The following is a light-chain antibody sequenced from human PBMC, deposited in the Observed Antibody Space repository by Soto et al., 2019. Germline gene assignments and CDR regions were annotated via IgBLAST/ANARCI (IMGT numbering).Light chain of an antibody. V-gene: IGKV3-15*01. CDR1: QSVSSN. CDR3: QQSNSWPYT. J-gene: IGKJ2*01. Sequence: EIVMTQSPATLSVSPGERATLSCRASQSVSSNLAWYQQKPGQGPRLLFYGASTRATGIPARFIGSGSGTDFTLTFISLQSEDFAVYYCQQSNSWPYTFGQGTKLEIK. CDR2: GAS.